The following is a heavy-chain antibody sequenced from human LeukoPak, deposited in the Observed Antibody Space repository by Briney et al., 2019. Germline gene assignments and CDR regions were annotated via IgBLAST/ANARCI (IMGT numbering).Heavy chain of an antibody. CDR1: GFSVSTNY. CDR2: MYRHGGT. J-gene: IGHJ4*02. D-gene: IGHD3-16*01. V-gene: IGHV3-66*01. Sequence: QSGGSLRLSCAASGFSVSTNYVSWVRQAPGKGLEWVSVMYRHGGTAYADSVQGRFSISRDNSKNRVDLQMNSLRAEDTAVYYCTRDVIYDSAIYSHGDSWGQGTLVTVSS. CDR3: TRDVIYDSAIYSHGDS.